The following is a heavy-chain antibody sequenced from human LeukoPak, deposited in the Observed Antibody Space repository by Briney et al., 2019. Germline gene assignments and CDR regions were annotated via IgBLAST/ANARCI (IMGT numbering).Heavy chain of an antibody. CDR1: GFTFSSYW. Sequence: PGGSLRLSCAASGFTFSSYWLSWVRQAPGKGLEWVANINLDGSEKYYVYSVKGRFTISRDNAKNSLFLQMNSLRAEDTAVYYCAKDAIAAADDYWGQGTLVTVSS. V-gene: IGHV3-7*03. CDR2: INLDGSEK. CDR3: AKDAIAAADDY. D-gene: IGHD6-13*01. J-gene: IGHJ4*02.